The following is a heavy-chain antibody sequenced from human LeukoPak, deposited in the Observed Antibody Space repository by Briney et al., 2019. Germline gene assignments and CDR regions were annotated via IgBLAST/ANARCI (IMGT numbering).Heavy chain of an antibody. D-gene: IGHD6-19*01. Sequence: ASVKVSCKTSGYSVSDYYMHWVRQAPGQGLEWMGWINPNTGGTKYAQEFQGRVTMTGDTSLSIVQMELRSLTADDTAMYYCARDSSIAVAGRGGDYMDVWGKGTTVTVSS. V-gene: IGHV1-2*02. CDR1: GYSVSDYY. J-gene: IGHJ6*03. CDR2: INPNTGGT. CDR3: ARDSSIAVAGRGGDYMDV.